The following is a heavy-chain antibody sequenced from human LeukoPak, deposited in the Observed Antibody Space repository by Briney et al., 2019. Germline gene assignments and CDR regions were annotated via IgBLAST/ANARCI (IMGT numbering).Heavy chain of an antibody. V-gene: IGHV4-34*01. D-gene: IGHD2-15*01. CDR3: ARGCGVVVAATTATAFDY. J-gene: IGHJ4*02. CDR1: GGSFSGYY. CDR2: INRSGST. Sequence: SETLSLTCAVYGGSFSGYYWSWIRQPPGKGLEWIGEINRSGSTNYNPSLKSRVTISVDTSKNQFSLKLSSVTAADTAVYYCARGCGVVVAATTATAFDYWGQGTLVTVSS.